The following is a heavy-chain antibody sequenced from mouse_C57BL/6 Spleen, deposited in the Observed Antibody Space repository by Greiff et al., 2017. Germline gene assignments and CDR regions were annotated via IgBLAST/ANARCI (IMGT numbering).Heavy chain of an antibody. CDR2: IYPGDGDS. Sequence: QVQLQQSGAELVKPGASVKISCKASGYAFSSYWMNWVKQRPGKGLEWIGQIYPGDGDSNYNGKFKGKATLTADKSSSTAYMQLSSLTSEDSAVYFCARDGSSVVFDVWGTGTTVTVSS. CDR1: GYAFSSYW. J-gene: IGHJ1*03. V-gene: IGHV1-80*01. CDR3: ARDGSSVVFDV. D-gene: IGHD1-1*01.